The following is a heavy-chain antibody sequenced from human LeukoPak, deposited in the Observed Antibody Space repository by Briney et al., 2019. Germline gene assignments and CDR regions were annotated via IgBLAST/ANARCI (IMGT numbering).Heavy chain of an antibody. V-gene: IGHV3-23*01. D-gene: IGHD5-12*01. J-gene: IGHJ4*02. CDR3: AKDTGSGYDYFSYYFDY. CDR1: GFTFSTYA. CDR2: ISGSGGST. Sequence: GGSLRLSCAASGFTFSTYAMSWVRQAPGKGLEWVSAISGSGGSTYYADSVRGRFTISRDNSKNTLYLQMNSLRAEDTAVYYCAKDTGSGYDYFSYYFDYWGQGTLVTVSS.